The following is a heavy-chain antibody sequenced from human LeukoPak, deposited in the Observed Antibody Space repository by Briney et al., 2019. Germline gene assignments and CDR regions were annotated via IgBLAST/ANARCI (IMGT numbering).Heavy chain of an antibody. Sequence: SETLSLTCAVSGYSISSGYYWGWIRQPPGKGPEWIGSMYHNRGTYYNPSLKSRVTISMDTSKNQFSLRLSSVTAADTAVYYCASYYASGVSAYDYFGMDVWGKGTTVTVS. CDR1: GYSISSGYY. CDR2: MYHNRGT. V-gene: IGHV4-38-2*01. J-gene: IGHJ6*04. CDR3: ASYYASGVSAYDYFGMDV. D-gene: IGHD3-10*01.